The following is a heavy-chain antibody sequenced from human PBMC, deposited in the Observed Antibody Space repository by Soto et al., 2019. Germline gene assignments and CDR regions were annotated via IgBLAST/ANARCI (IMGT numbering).Heavy chain of an antibody. D-gene: IGHD6-6*01. CDR3: ARDRYSSSPLGGDY. Sequence: EVQLVESGGGLVQPGGSLRLSCAASGFTFSSYWMSWVRQAPGKGLEWVANIKQDGSEKYYVDSVKGRFTISRDNAKNSLYLQMNSLRAEDTAVYYCARDRYSSSPLGGDYWGQGTLVTVSS. J-gene: IGHJ4*02. CDR2: IKQDGSEK. V-gene: IGHV3-7*03. CDR1: GFTFSSYW.